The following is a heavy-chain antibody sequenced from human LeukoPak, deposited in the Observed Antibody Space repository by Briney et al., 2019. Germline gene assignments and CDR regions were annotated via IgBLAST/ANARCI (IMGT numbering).Heavy chain of an antibody. V-gene: IGHV3-23*01. Sequence: PGGSLRLSCAASGFTFSSYAMSWVRQAPARGLEWVSSLRGDGDTFYANSVKGRFTLSRDESRNTVHLQMNNRRVEETAVYFCAKASWVSSADAVLWGRGTLVTVSS. J-gene: IGHJ4*02. CDR2: LRGDGDT. CDR1: GFTFSSYA. CDR3: AKASWVSSADAVL. D-gene: IGHD3-3*02.